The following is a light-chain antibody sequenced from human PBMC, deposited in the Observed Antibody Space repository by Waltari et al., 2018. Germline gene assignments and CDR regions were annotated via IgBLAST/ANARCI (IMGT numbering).Light chain of an antibody. CDR1: RLRNSY. V-gene: IGLV3-19*01. J-gene: IGLJ3*02. CDR3: HSRKVSDDQVV. CDR2: GKE. Sequence: SSALTQGPDVSVALGQTVQITCQWDRLRNSYANWYPVKPGQAPVLVLFGKEKRPSGIPDRISGYSSGTTSSLTITGAQAEDEADYYCHSRKVSDDQVVFCGGTKLTVL.